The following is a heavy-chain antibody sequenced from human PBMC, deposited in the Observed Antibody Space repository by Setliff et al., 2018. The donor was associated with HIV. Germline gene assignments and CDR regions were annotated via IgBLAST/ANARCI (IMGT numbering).Heavy chain of an antibody. Sequence: ASVKVSCKASGGTFSRYAISWVRQAPGQGLEWMGGIIPILDIANYAQKFQGRVTITADKSTNTAYMELSSLRSEDTTVYYCARGGGSNGYFFDSWGQGTLVTVSS. D-gene: IGHD3-22*01. CDR2: IIPILDIA. CDR1: GGTFSRYA. V-gene: IGHV1-69*10. J-gene: IGHJ4*02. CDR3: ARGGGSNGYFFDS.